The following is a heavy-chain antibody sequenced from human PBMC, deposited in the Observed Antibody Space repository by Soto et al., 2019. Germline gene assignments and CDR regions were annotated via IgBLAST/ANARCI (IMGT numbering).Heavy chain of an antibody. V-gene: IGHV1-69*06. Sequence: GASVKVSCKASGGTFSSYAINWVRQAPGQGLEWMGGIIPIFGTANYAQKFQGRVTLTADKSTSTAYMELSSLRSEDTAVYYCARAGYCSGGSCAWGQGTLVTVSS. D-gene: IGHD2-15*01. J-gene: IGHJ4*02. CDR1: GGTFSSYA. CDR3: ARAGYCSGGSCA. CDR2: IIPIFGTA.